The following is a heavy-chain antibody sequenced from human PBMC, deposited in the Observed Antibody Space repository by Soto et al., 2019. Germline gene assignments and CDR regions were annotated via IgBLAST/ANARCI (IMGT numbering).Heavy chain of an antibody. D-gene: IGHD3-16*01. CDR1: GGSISSSSYY. V-gene: IGHV4-39*01. CDR2: IYYSGST. J-gene: IGHJ4*02. CDR3: ARHTRTIGEADY. Sequence: SETLSLTCTVSGGSISSSSYYWGWIRQPPGKGLEWIGSIYYSGSTYYNPSLKSRVTISVDTSKNQFSLKLSSVTAADTAVYYCARHTRTIGEADYWGQGTLVTVSS.